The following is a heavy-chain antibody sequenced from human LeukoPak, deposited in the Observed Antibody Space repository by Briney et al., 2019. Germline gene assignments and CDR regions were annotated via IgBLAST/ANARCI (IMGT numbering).Heavy chain of an antibody. CDR2: IYYSGST. CDR1: GGSISSSSYY. Sequence: SETLSLTCTVSGGSISSSSYYWGWIRQPPGKGLEWIGSIYYSGSTYYNPSLKSRVTISVDTSKNQFSLKLSSVTAADTAVYHCARHWGIAVAGTGGDYWGQGTLVTVSS. CDR3: ARHWGIAVAGTGGDY. V-gene: IGHV4-39*01. D-gene: IGHD6-19*01. J-gene: IGHJ4*02.